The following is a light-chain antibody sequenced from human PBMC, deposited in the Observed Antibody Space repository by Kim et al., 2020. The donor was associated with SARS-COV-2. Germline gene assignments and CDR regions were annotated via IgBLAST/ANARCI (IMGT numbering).Light chain of an antibody. CDR1: SSNIGSNT. V-gene: IGLV1-44*01. CDR2: SND. Sequence: ELTQPPSASGTPGQKVTISCSGSSSNIGSNTVNWYQQLPGTAPKLLVFSNDQRPSGVPDRFSGSKSGTSASLAISGLQSDDESDYYCAAWDDSLNGWVFGGGTQLTVL. CDR3: AAWDDSLNGWV. J-gene: IGLJ3*02.